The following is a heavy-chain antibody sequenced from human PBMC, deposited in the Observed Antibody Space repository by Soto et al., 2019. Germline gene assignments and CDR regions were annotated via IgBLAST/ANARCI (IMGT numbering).Heavy chain of an antibody. D-gene: IGHD3-22*01. CDR3: AKGRLSRSRYYYDSSYFDY. CDR2: ISGSGGST. CDR1: GFTFSSYA. J-gene: IGHJ4*02. V-gene: IGHV3-23*01. Sequence: PGGSLRLSCAASGFTFSSYAMSWVRQAPGKGLEWVSAISGSGGSTYYADSVKGRFTISRDNSKNTLYLQMNSLRAEDTAVYYCAKGRLSRSRYYYDSSYFDYWGRGTLVTVSS.